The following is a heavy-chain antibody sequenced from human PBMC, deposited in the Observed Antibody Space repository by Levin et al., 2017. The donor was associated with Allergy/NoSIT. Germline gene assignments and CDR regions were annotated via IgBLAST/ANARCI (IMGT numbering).Heavy chain of an antibody. D-gene: IGHD3-3*01. Sequence: PGGSLRLSCAASGFTFSSYAMHWVRQAPGKGLEWVAVISYDGSNKYYADSVKGRFTISRDNSKNTLYLQMNSLRAEDTAVYYCARDRLEWLSLPPDYWGQGTLVTVSS. J-gene: IGHJ4*02. CDR3: ARDRLEWLSLPPDY. CDR2: ISYDGSNK. V-gene: IGHV3-30-3*01. CDR1: GFTFSSYA.